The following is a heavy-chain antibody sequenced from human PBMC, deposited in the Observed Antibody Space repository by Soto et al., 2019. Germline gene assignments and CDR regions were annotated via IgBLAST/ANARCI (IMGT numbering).Heavy chain of an antibody. V-gene: IGHV3-21*01. CDR2: ISSSSSYI. CDR1: GFTFSSYS. CDR3: ASSRALWFGEYDY. D-gene: IGHD3-10*01. Sequence: GGSLRLSCAASGFTFSSYSMNWVRQAPGKGLEWVSSISSSSSYIYYADSVKGRFTISRDNAKNSLYLQMNSLRAEDTAVYYCASSRALWFGEYDYWGQGTLVTVSS. J-gene: IGHJ4*02.